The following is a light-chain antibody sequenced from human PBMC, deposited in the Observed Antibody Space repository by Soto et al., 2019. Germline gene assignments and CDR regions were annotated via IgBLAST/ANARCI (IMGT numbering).Light chain of an antibody. V-gene: IGLV2-23*01. J-gene: IGLJ1*01. Sequence: QLVLTQPASVSGSPGQSITISCTGTSSDVGTYNLVSWYQHHPGKAPKLMIYEGSKRPSGVSNRFSGSKSGNTASLTISGLQAEDEADYYCCSYAVSSTYVFGTGTKLTVL. CDR1: SSDVGTYNL. CDR2: EGS. CDR3: CSYAVSSTYV.